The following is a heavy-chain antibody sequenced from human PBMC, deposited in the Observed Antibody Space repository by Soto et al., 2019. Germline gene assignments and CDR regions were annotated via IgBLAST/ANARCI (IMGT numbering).Heavy chain of an antibody. CDR1: GVSISSSSYY. CDR2: IYYSGST. J-gene: IGHJ4*02. D-gene: IGHD1-26*01. Sequence: QLQLQESGPGLVQPSETLSLTCTVSGVSISSSSYYWGWIRQPPGKGLEWIGSIYYSGSTYYNPSLKSRVTISVDTSKNQFSLKLSSVTAADTAVYYCARRRGSYYLDYWGQGTLVTVSS. CDR3: ARRRGSYYLDY. V-gene: IGHV4-39*01.